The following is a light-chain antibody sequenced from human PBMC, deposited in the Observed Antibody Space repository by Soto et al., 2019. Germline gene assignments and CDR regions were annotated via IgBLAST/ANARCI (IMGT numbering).Light chain of an antibody. CDR3: QQYNNWPRT. J-gene: IGKJ1*01. CDR2: GAS. Sequence: EIVLTQSPATLSLSELEGSTLSFNTSQSVTSNLAWYQQKPGQAPRLLISGASTRAAGIPARFSGSGSGTEFTLTISSLQAEDFAVYCCQQYNNWPRTFGQGTKVDIK. CDR1: QSVTSN. V-gene: IGKV3-15*01.